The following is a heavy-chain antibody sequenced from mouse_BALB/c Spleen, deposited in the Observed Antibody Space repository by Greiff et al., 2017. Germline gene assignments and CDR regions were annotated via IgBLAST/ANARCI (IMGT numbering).Heavy chain of an antibody. CDR3: ARQGPNWEYFDY. Sequence: EVQLVESGGDLVKPGGSLKLSCAASGFTFSSYGMSWVRQTPDKRLEWVATISSGGSYTYYPDSVKGRFTISRDNAKNTLYLQMSSLKSEDTAMYYCARQGPNWEYFDYWGQGTTLTVSS. D-gene: IGHD4-1*01. CDR1: GFTFSSYG. J-gene: IGHJ2*01. CDR2: ISSGGSYT. V-gene: IGHV5-6*01.